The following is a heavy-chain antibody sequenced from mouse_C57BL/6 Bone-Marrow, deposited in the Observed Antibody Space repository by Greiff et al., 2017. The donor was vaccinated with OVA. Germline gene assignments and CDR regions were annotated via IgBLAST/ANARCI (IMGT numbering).Heavy chain of an antibody. V-gene: IGHV1-26*01. CDR1: GYTFTDYY. Sequence: VQLQQSGPELVKPGASVKISCKASGYTFTDYYMNWVKQSHGKSLEWIGDINPNNGGTSYNQKFKGKATLTVDKSSSTAYMELRSLTSGDSAVYYCARSFITTVVDWYFDVWGTGTTVTVSS. D-gene: IGHD1-1*01. J-gene: IGHJ1*03. CDR2: INPNNGGT. CDR3: ARSFITTVVDWYFDV.